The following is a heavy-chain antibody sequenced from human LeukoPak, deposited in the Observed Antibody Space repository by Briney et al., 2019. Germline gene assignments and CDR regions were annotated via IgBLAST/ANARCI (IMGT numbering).Heavy chain of an antibody. V-gene: IGHV4-4*07. D-gene: IGHD1-26*01. J-gene: IGHJ4*02. CDR2: IYTSGST. Sequence: SETLSLTCTVSGGSISSYYWSWIRQPAGKGLEWIGRIYTSGSTNYNPSLKSRVTMSVDTSKNQFSLKLSSVTAADTAVYYCARGAYRWGLYYFDYWGQGTLVTVSS. CDR1: GGSISSYY. CDR3: ARGAYRWGLYYFDY.